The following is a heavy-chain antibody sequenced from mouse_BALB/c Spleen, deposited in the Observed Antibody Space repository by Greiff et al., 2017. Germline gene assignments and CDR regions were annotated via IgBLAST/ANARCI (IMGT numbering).Heavy chain of an antibody. J-gene: IGHJ4*01. D-gene: IGHD2-10*02. CDR2: INPSTGYT. V-gene: IGHV1-7*01. Sequence: QVQLQQSGAELAKPGASVKMSCKASGYTFTSYWMHWVKQRPGQGLEWIGYINPSTGYTEYNQKFKDKATLTADKSSSTAYMQLSSLTSEDSAVYYCARFKYGKDGMDYWGQGTSVTVSS. CDR1: GYTFTSYW. CDR3: ARFKYGKDGMDY.